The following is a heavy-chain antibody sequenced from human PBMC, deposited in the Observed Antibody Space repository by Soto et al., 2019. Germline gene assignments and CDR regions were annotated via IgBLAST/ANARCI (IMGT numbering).Heavy chain of an antibody. J-gene: IGHJ4*02. V-gene: IGHV3-72*01. Sequence: RLSCAASGFTFSDHYMDWVRQAPGKGLEWVGRTRNKANSYTTEYAASVKGRLTISRDDSKNSLYLQMNSLKTEDTAVYYCARVRVMRPVGGVISPLGFDGWGQGTLVTVSS. CDR3: ARVRVMRPVGGVISPLGFDG. D-gene: IGHD3-16*02. CDR2: TRNKANSYTT. CDR1: GFTFSDHY.